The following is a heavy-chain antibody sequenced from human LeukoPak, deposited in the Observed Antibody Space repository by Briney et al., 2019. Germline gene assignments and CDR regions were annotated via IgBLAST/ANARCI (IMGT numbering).Heavy chain of an antibody. D-gene: IGHD2-8*02. Sequence: SETLSLTCSVSGAPISGHYWTWIRQPAGKGLEWIGRIYSSGSTTYNSSLKSRVTMSVDTSKNQFSLKLSSVTAADTAVYYCARRSCTGNSCYFDYWGQGTLVTVSS. CDR3: ARRSCTGNSCYFDY. J-gene: IGHJ4*02. CDR1: GAPISGHY. V-gene: IGHV4-4*07. CDR2: IYSSGST.